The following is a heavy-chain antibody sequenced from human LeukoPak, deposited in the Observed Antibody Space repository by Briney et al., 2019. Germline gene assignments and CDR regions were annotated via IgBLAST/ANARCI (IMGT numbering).Heavy chain of an antibody. CDR3: ARDPPLYSNYVNFDY. V-gene: IGHV1-2*02. D-gene: IGHD4-11*01. CDR2: INPNSGGT. CDR1: GYTFTSYG. J-gene: IGHJ4*02. Sequence: ASVKVSCKASGYTFTSYGISWVRQAPGQGLEWMGWINPNSGGTNYAQKFQGRVTMTRDTSISTAYMELSRLRSDDTAVYYCARDPPLYSNYVNFDYWGQGTLVTVSS.